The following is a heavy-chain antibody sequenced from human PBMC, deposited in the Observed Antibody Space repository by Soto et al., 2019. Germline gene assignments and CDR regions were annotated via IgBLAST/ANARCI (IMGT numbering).Heavy chain of an antibody. Sequence: ASVKVSCKASGYTFTGYYMHWVRQAPGQGLEWMGWINPNSGGTNYAQRFQGRVTMTRDTSISTAYMELSRLRSDDTAVYYCARGVWNYYYYYGMDVWGQGTTVPVSS. J-gene: IGHJ6*02. CDR1: GYTFTGYY. CDR2: INPNSGGT. V-gene: IGHV1-2*02. CDR3: ARGVWNYYYYYGMDV. D-gene: IGHD1-1*01.